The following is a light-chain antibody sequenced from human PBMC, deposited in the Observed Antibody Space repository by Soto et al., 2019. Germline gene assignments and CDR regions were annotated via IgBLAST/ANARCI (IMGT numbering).Light chain of an antibody. J-gene: IGLJ1*01. CDR1: TSDVGGYNY. Sequence: QSALTQPASVSGSPGQSIAISCTGTTSDVGGYNYVSWYQQHPGKVPKLLIHEVSNRPSGVSNRFSGSKSGNTASLTISGLQAEDEADYYCLSKTSTISYVFGTRTKVTLL. CDR2: EVS. CDR3: LSKTSTISYV. V-gene: IGLV2-14*01.